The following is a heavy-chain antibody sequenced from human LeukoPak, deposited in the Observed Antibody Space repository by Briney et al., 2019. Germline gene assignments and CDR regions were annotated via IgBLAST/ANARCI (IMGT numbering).Heavy chain of an antibody. CDR2: ISGSGGST. CDR1: GFTFSSYA. CDR3: AKVRSLTTVVTPFDY. Sequence: PGGSLRLSCAASGFTFSSYAMSWVRQAPGKGLEWVSAISGSGGSTYYADSVKGRFTISRDNSKNTLYLQMNSLRAEDTAVYYCAKVRSLTTVVTPFDYWGQGTLVTVSS. D-gene: IGHD4-17*01. V-gene: IGHV3-23*01. J-gene: IGHJ4*02.